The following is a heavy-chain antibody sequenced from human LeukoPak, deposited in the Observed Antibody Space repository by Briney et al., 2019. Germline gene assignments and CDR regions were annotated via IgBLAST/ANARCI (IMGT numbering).Heavy chain of an antibody. J-gene: IGHJ6*03. V-gene: IGHV4-4*07. CDR2: IFSTGST. CDR3: ARAGSPYYYYHLEV. Sequence: SETLSLTCTVSGGFINGNYWTWIRQPAGRGLEWIGRIFSTGSTDYNPSLQSRVTISVDNSKNQFSLRLTSVTAADTAIYYCARAGSPYYYYHLEVWGNGTTVTVSS. D-gene: IGHD3-10*01. CDR1: GGFINGNY.